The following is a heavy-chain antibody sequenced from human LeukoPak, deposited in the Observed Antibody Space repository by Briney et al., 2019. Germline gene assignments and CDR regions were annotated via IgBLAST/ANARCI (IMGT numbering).Heavy chain of an antibody. D-gene: IGHD3-10*01. CDR2: VSPPGGGT. CDR1: GFTFSKHG. V-gene: IGHV3-21*01. Sequence: GGSLRLSCGASGFTFSKHGMNWVRQAPGKGLEWLSGVSPPGGGTYYADSVKGRFTISRDNAKNSLYLQMNSLRAEDTAVYYCARDCGHYGSGSYFYYYYYYMDVWGKGTTVTISS. CDR3: ARDCGHYGSGSYFYYYYYYMDV. J-gene: IGHJ6*03.